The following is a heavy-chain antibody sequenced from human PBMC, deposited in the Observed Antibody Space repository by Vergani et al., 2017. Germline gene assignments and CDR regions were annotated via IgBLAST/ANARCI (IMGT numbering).Heavy chain of an antibody. V-gene: IGHV4-34*01. J-gene: IGHJ6*02. CDR2: INHSGST. Sequence: QVQLQQWGAGLLKPSETLSLTCAVYGGSFSGYYWSWIRQHPGKGLEWFGEINHSGSTNYNPSLKSRVTISVDTSKNQFSLKLRAVTAADTAVYYCARGEWQWLVRRYYYGMDVWGQGTTVTVSS. D-gene: IGHD6-19*01. CDR3: ARGEWQWLVRRYYYGMDV. CDR1: GGSFSGYY.